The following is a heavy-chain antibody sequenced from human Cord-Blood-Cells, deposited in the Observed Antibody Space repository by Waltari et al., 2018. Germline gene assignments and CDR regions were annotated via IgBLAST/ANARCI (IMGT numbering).Heavy chain of an antibody. V-gene: IGHV1-2*04. CDR1: GYTFTGYY. J-gene: IGHJ2*01. D-gene: IGHD7-27*01. Sequence: QVQLVQSGAEVKKPGASVKVSCKASGYTFTGYYMHWVRQAPGQGLEWMGGNNPNIGGTNYAQKFQGWVTKTGDTAISTAYMERSRLRSDDTAVYYCARGAAGESYWYFDLWGRGTLVTVSS. CDR3: ARGAAGESYWYFDL. CDR2: NNPNIGGT.